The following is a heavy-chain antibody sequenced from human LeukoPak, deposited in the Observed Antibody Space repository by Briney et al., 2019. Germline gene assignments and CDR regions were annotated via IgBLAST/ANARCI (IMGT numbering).Heavy chain of an antibody. J-gene: IGHJ4*02. CDR2: ISNSGDSA. CDR3: AREEVKSFDN. V-gene: IGHV3-23*01. Sequence: GGSLRLSCVASGLTFSSYAMSWVRQAPGKGLEWVSGISNSGDSAYFADSVKGRFTITRDNSKNTLYLQMNNLRVEDTAVYYCAREEVKSFDNWGQGTLVTVSS. CDR1: GLTFSSYA.